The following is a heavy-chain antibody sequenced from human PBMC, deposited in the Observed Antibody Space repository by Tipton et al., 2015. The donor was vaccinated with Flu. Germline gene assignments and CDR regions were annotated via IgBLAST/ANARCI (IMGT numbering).Heavy chain of an antibody. J-gene: IGHJ6*02. Sequence: SLRLSCAASGFTFSSYWMSWVRQAPGKGLEWVANIKQDGSEKYYVDSVKGRFTISRDNAKNSLYLQMNSLRAEDTAVYYCATSRSKVTTYGMDVWGQGTTVTVSS. CDR1: GFTFSSYW. CDR3: ATSRSKVTTYGMDV. CDR2: IKQDGSEK. V-gene: IGHV3-7*01. D-gene: IGHD4-17*01.